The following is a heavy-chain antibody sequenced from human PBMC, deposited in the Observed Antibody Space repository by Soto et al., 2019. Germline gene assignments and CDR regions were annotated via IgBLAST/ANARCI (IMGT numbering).Heavy chain of an antibody. V-gene: IGHV3-64*01. CDR2: ISSNGGST. J-gene: IGHJ4*02. CDR3: ARGESHFDY. Sequence: EVQRVESGGGLVQPGGSLRLSCAASGFTFSSYAMHWVRQAPGKGLEYVSAISSNGGSTYYANSVKGRFTISRDNSKNTLYLQMGSLRAEDMAVYYCARGESHFDYWGQGTLVTVSS. D-gene: IGHD1-26*01. CDR1: GFTFSSYA.